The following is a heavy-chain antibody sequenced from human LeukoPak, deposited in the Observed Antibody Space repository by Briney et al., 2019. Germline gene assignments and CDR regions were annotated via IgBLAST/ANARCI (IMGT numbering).Heavy chain of an antibody. J-gene: IGHJ4*02. V-gene: IGHV1-2*02. Sequence: ASVKVSCKASGYTFTGYYMHWVRQAPGQGLGWMGWINPNSGGTNYAQKFQGRVTMTRDTSISTAYMELSRLRSDDTAVYYCPRDPGYYDSSGYPVFGYWGQGTLVTVSS. D-gene: IGHD3-22*01. CDR2: INPNSGGT. CDR1: GYTFTGYY. CDR3: PRDPGYYDSSGYPVFGY.